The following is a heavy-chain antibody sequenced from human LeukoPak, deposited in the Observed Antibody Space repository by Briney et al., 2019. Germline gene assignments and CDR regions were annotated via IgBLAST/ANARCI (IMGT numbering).Heavy chain of an antibody. D-gene: IGHD3-10*01. CDR3: ARLVYNGSGIYHYFDY. J-gene: IGHJ4*02. V-gene: IGHV4-38-2*01. CDR1: GYSISSGYY. Sequence: SETLSLTCAVSGYSISSGYYWGWIRKPPGKGLEWIGGIHHSGRTYSNPSLKSRVTISVDTSENQFSLKLSSVTAADTAVYYCARLVYNGSGIYHYFDYWGQGTLVTVSS. CDR2: IHHSGRT.